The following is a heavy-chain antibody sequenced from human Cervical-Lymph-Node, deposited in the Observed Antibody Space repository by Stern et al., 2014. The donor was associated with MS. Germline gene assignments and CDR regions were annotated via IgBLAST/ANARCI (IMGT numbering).Heavy chain of an antibody. D-gene: IGHD5-12*01. CDR1: GYTFTGYY. V-gene: IGHV1-2*04. CDR2: INPNSGGT. Sequence: QVQLVQSGAEVKKPGASVKVSCKASGYTFTGYYMHWVRQAPGQGLEWMGWINPNSGGTNYAQKFQGWVTMTRDTSISTAYMELSRLRSDDTAVYYCATGYSGYDGVGYYYGMDVWGQGTTVTVSS. J-gene: IGHJ6*02. CDR3: ATGYSGYDGVGYYYGMDV.